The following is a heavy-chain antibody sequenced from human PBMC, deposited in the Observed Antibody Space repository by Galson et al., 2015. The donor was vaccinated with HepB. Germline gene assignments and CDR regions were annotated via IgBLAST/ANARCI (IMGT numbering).Heavy chain of an antibody. CDR2: INPNSGGT. Sequence: SVKVSCKASGYTFTDYYIYWVRQAPGQGLEWMGWINPNSGGTNYAQKFQGRVTMTRDASINTAYMELSSLTSDDTAVYYCARIKFLDCWGQGTLVTVSS. CDR3: ARIKFLDC. J-gene: IGHJ4*02. D-gene: IGHD2-21*01. CDR1: GYTFTDYY. V-gene: IGHV1-2*02.